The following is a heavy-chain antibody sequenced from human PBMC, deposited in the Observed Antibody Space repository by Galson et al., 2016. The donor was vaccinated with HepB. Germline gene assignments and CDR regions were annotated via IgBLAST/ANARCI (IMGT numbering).Heavy chain of an antibody. CDR3: TVAASYDFWSGYYMFDP. CDR2: IKSKTDGGTT. CDR1: GFSFSHAW. V-gene: IGHV3-15*07. Sequence: SLRLSCAASGFSFSHAWMHWVRQAPGKGLEWVGRIKSKTDGGTTDYAAPVKGRFAISRDNSKDTLYLQINRLKTEDTGVYYCTVAASYDFWSGYYMFDPWGQGTLVTVSS. D-gene: IGHD3-3*01. J-gene: IGHJ5*02.